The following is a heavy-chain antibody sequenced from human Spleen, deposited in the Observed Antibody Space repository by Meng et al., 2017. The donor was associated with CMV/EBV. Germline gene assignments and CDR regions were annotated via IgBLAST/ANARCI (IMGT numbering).Heavy chain of an antibody. CDR3: ARDRWFGESLFDY. CDR1: GGPTSSYY. J-gene: IGHJ4*02. D-gene: IGHD3-10*01. V-gene: IGHV4-4*07. Sequence: QVRPPESGPGPVMPSEPLSLPCTASGGPTSSYYWSWIRQPAGKGLEWIGRIYTSGSTNYNPSLKSRVTMSVDTSKNQFSLKLSSVTAADTAVYYCARDRWFGESLFDYWGQGTLVTVSS. CDR2: IYTSGST.